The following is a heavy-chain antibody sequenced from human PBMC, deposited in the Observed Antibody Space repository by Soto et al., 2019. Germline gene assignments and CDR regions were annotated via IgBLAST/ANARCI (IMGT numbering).Heavy chain of an antibody. D-gene: IGHD6-19*01. J-gene: IGHJ4*02. V-gene: IGHV4-59*01. CDR1: GGSISSYY. CDR3: ARIRGGYSSGWYYFDY. Sequence: SQTLSLTCTVSGGSISSYYWSWIRQPPGKGLEWIGYIYYSGSTNYNPSLKSRVTISVDTSKNQFSPKLSSVTAADTAVYYCARIRGGYSSGWYYFDYWGQGTLVTVSS. CDR2: IYYSGST.